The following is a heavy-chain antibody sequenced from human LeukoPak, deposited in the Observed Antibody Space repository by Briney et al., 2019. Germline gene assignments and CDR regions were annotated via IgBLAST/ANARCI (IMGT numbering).Heavy chain of an antibody. CDR2: INHSGST. V-gene: IGHV4-34*01. Sequence: GSLRLSCAASGFTFSSYAMSWIRKPPGKGLEWIGEINHSGSTNYNPSLKSRVTISVDTSKNQFSLKLSSVTAADTAVYYCAREDSLARGWFDPWGQGTLVTVSS. CDR1: GFTFSSYA. D-gene: IGHD2-15*01. CDR3: AREDSLARGWFDP. J-gene: IGHJ5*02.